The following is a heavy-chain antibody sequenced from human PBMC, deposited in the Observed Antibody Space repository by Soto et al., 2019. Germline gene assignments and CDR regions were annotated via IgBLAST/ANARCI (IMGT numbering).Heavy chain of an antibody. D-gene: IGHD3-3*01. CDR3: AGERVYDFWSGYPRGFDS. V-gene: IGHV3-48*03. Sequence: QPGGSLRLSCAASGFTFSNFDMNWVRQAPGKGLEWVSYISNTGGTIFYADSLKGRITISRDNAKNSLYLQMVSLRAEDTAVYYCAGERVYDFWSGYPRGFDSWGQGSLVTVSS. J-gene: IGHJ4*02. CDR1: GFTFSNFD. CDR2: ISNTGGTI.